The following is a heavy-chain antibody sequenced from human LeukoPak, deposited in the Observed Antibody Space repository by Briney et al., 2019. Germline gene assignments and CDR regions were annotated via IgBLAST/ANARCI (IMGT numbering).Heavy chain of an antibody. Sequence: PSGTLSLTCGVSGGSITNTNYWTWVRQPPGKGLEWIGEVNLQGSTNYNPSLMGRVAIAVDTSENHISLQLTSVTTADTAVYYCAREGGPYRPLDYSGQGTLVTVSS. CDR3: AREGGPYRPLDY. J-gene: IGHJ4*02. CDR1: GGSITNTNY. V-gene: IGHV4-4*02. CDR2: VNLQGST.